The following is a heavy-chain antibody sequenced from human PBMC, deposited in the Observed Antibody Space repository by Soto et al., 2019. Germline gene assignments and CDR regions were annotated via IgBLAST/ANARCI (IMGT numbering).Heavy chain of an antibody. CDR1: SDSISSNY. CDR3: ARRKYSSSYYGMDV. CDR2: IYYSGST. J-gene: IGHJ6*02. Sequence: SETLSLTCTVFSDSISSNYWRWFRQPPGKGLEWIGYIYYSGSTNYNPSLKSRVTISVDTSKNQFSLKLSSVTAADTAVYYCARRKYSSSYYGMDVWGQGTTVT. D-gene: IGHD6-6*01. V-gene: IGHV4-59*01.